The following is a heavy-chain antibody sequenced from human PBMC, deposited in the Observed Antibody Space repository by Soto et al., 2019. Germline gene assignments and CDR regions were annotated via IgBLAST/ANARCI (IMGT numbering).Heavy chain of an antibody. V-gene: IGHV4-4*07. CDR3: ARQPYCGGDCYHAFDI. CDR2: IYTSGST. D-gene: IGHD2-21*02. J-gene: IGHJ3*02. CDR1: GGSISSYY. Sequence: SETLSLTCTVSGGSISSYYWSWIRQPAGKGLEWIGRIYTSGSTNYNPSLKSRVAMSVDTSKNQFSLKLSSVTAADTAVYYCARQPYCGGDCYHAFDIWGQGTMVTV.